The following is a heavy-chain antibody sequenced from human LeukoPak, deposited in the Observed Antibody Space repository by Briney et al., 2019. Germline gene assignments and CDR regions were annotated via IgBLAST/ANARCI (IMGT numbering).Heavy chain of an antibody. D-gene: IGHD6-6*01. J-gene: IGHJ4*02. CDR3: AKDSEYSSSFDY. CDR2: ISGSGGST. CDR1: GFTFSSYA. V-gene: IGHV3-23*01. Sequence: GGSLRLPCAASGFTFSSYAMSWVRQAPGKGLEWVSAISGSGGSTYYADSVKGRFTISRDNSKNTLYLQMNSLRAEDTAVYYCAKDSEYSSSFDYWGQGTLVTVSS.